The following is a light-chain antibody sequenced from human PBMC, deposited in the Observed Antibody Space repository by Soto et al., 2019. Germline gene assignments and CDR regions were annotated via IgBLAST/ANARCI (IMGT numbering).Light chain of an antibody. CDR3: QQYGTSPQT. J-gene: IGKJ1*01. V-gene: IGKV1-5*01. CDR1: QNINTD. CDR2: DAS. Sequence: DIQMTQSPSTLSASVGDRVTITCRASQNINTDLAWYQQKPGKAPKLLIYDASSLESGVPSRFSGSGSGTEFTLTISRLEPEDFAVYYCQQYGTSPQTFGQGTKVDIK.